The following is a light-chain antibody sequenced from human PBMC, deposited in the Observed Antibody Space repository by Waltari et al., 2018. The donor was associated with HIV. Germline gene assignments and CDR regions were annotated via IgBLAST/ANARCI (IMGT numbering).Light chain of an antibody. CDR1: ALSKTY. Sequence: SYELTQAPSVSVSPGQTAKIPCSGDALSKTYVYWYQHKPGQAPLMMIFKDSDRPSEIPARFSASSSGSTSILTISGVQAEDEADYYCQSGHNSDSIFGGGTKLTVL. CDR3: QSGHNSDSI. V-gene: IGLV3-25*03. CDR2: KDS. J-gene: IGLJ2*01.